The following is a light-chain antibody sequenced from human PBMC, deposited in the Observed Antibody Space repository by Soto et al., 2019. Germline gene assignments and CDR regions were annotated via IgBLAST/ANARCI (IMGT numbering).Light chain of an antibody. CDR1: QTIXTX. J-gene: IGKJ2*01. CDR2: DAS. V-gene: IGKV1-39*01. CDR3: QQSDSTPYN. Sequence: DIXXTQSPSSLSASVGDRVTITCRASQTIXTXLNWYQQKPGKAPRLLIYDASSLLSGVPSRFSGSGSGTDFTLTIASLQPEDYSTYYCQQSDSTPYNIGQGTKLEI.